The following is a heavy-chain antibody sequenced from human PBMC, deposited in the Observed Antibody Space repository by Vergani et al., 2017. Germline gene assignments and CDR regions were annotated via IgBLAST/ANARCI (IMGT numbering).Heavy chain of an antibody. Sequence: VQLQESGPGLVKPSETLSLTCTVSGGSISSYYWSWIRQPPGKGLEWIGYIYYRGSTKYNPSLTSRVTISVDTSKNQFSLKLSSVTAADTAVYYCAILAVTYDDAFDIWGQGTMVTVSS. D-gene: IGHD2/OR15-2a*01. J-gene: IGHJ3*02. CDR3: AILAVTYDDAFDI. V-gene: IGHV4-59*01. CDR2: IYYRGST. CDR1: GGSISSYY.